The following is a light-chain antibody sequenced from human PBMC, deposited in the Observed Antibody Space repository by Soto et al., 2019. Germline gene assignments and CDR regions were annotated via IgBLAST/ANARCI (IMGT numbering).Light chain of an antibody. CDR1: QSVSSSY. J-gene: IGKJ2*01. Sequence: EIVLTQSPGTLSLSPGERATLSCRASQSVSSSYLAWYQQKPGQAPRLLIYDSSSRATGIPDRFSGSGSGTDFTLTISRLEPEDFAVYYCQQYGSSPPYTFGQGTKLAIK. V-gene: IGKV3-20*01. CDR2: DSS. CDR3: QQYGSSPPYT.